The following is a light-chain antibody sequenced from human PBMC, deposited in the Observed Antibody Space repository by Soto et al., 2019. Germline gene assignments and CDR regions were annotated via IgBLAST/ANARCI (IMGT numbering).Light chain of an antibody. CDR3: SSFAGGNNLL. Sequence: QSALTQPPSASGAPGQSVTISCTGTSSDVGGYNFVSWYQQHPGKAPKLLIYEVSKRPSGVPDRFSGSKSDNTASLTVSGLQAEYEADYYFSSFAGGNNLLFGGGTQLTVL. CDR2: EVS. J-gene: IGLJ2*01. CDR1: SSDVGGYNF. V-gene: IGLV2-8*01.